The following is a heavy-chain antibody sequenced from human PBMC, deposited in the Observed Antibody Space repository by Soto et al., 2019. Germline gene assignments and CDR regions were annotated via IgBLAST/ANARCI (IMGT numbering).Heavy chain of an antibody. V-gene: IGHV3-64D*06. CDR3: VKAAYCSSTSCYAGDYFDY. J-gene: IGHJ4*02. CDR1: GFTFSSYA. D-gene: IGHD2-2*01. Sequence: GGSLRLSCSVSGFTFSSYAMYWVRQAPGKGLQYVSAISSNGVSTYYADSVKGRFTISRDNSKNTLYLQMSSLRAEDTALYFCVKAAYCSSTSCYAGDYFDYWGQGTLVTVSS. CDR2: ISSNGVST.